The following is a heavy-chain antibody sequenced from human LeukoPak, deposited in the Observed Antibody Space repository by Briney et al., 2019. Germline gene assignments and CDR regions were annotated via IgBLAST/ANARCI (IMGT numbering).Heavy chain of an antibody. CDR3: ASLTWGATTRNY. CDR2: IIPIFGTA. J-gene: IGHJ4*02. CDR1: GGTFSSYA. Sequence: ASVKVSCKASGGTFSSYAISWVRQAPGQGLEWMGRIIPIFGTANYARKFQGRVTMTRDTSTSTVYMELSSLTSEDTAVYYCASLTWGATTRNYWGQGTLVTVSS. V-gene: IGHV1-69*05. D-gene: IGHD4-11*01.